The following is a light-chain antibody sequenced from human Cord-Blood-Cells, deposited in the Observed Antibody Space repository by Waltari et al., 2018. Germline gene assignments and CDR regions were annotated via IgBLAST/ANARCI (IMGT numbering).Light chain of an antibody. Sequence: DIQMTQSPSLLPASVGDRVHITCRASQSISSYLNWSPQKPGKAPKLVIYAASSLHSGVPSRFSGSGSGTDFTLTISSLQPEDCATYYCQQGYSTPITFGQGTRREIK. V-gene: IGKV1-39*01. CDR1: QSISSY. J-gene: IGKJ5*01. CDR3: QQGYSTPIT. CDR2: AAS.